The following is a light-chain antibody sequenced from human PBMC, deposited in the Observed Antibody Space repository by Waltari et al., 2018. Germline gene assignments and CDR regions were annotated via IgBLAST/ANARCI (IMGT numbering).Light chain of an antibody. V-gene: IGLV1-44*01. Sequence: QSVLTQPPSASATPGQAVIISCSGGSSNIGNNVVNWYQQLPGKAPKLLIYRNDQRPSGVPARFSGSKSGTSASLAINGLQSEDEADYYCAAWDDSLRGHWVFGGGTKVTVL. J-gene: IGLJ3*02. CDR2: RND. CDR1: SSNIGNNV. CDR3: AAWDDSLRGHWV.